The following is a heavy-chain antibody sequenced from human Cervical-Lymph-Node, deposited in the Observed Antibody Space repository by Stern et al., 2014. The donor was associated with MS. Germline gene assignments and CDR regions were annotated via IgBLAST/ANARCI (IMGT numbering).Heavy chain of an antibody. CDR2: IIPVCGTP. CDR3: ASAHPATRRGYKGMNV. J-gene: IGHJ6*02. CDR1: GGTFRNFA. V-gene: IGHV1-69*06. Sequence: VQLVESGSVVRKPGSSVNVSCKASGGTFRNFAVNWVRQAPGQGLEWVGGIIPVCGTPTYAQKFQGRVTIISDKSTSTVYVELSSLTTEDTAIYFCASAHPATRRGYKGMNVWGQGTTIAVSS. D-gene: IGHD2-2*01.